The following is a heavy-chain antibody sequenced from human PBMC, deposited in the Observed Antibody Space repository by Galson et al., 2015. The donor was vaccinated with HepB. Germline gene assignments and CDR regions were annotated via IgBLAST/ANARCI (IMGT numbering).Heavy chain of an antibody. V-gene: IGHV3-7*03. CDR3: AREQSGIVVVPAYYYYGMDV. J-gene: IGHJ6*02. Sequence: SLRLSCAASGFTFSSYWMSWVRQAPGKGLEWVANIKQDGSEKYYVDSVKGRFTISRDNAKNSLYLQMNSLRAEDTAVYYCAREQSGIVVVPAYYYYGMDVWGQGTTVTVSS. D-gene: IGHD2-2*01. CDR2: IKQDGSEK. CDR1: GFTFSSYW.